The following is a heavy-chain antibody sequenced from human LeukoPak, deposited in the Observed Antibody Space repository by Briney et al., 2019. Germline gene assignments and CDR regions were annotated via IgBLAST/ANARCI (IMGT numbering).Heavy chain of an antibody. Sequence: GASVKVSCKASGYTFTSYGISWVRQAPGQGLEWMGWINPNSGGTNYAQKFQGRVTMTRDTSISTAYMELSRLRSDDTAVYYCARGAPIVGATPYWGQGTLVTVSS. CDR1: GYTFTSYG. CDR2: INPNSGGT. J-gene: IGHJ4*02. V-gene: IGHV1-2*02. D-gene: IGHD1-26*01. CDR3: ARGAPIVGATPY.